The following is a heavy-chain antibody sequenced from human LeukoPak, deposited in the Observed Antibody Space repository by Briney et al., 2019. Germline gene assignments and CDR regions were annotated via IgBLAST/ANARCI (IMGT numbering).Heavy chain of an antibody. V-gene: IGHV4-38-2*02. CDR1: GYSISSGYY. Sequence: SETLSLTCAVSGYSISSGYYWGWIRQPPGKGLDWIGSVYHSGSTYYNPSLKSRVTISVDTSKNQFSLKLSSMTAAYTAVYYCARDPRLNWFDPWGQGTLVTVSS. J-gene: IGHJ5*02. CDR2: VYHSGST. CDR3: ARDPRLNWFDP.